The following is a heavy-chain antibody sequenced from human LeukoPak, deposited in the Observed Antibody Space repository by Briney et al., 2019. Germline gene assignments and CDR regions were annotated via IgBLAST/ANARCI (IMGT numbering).Heavy chain of an antibody. Sequence: GGSLRLSCAASGFTFSNYAMTWVRQAPGKGLEWVSTISGSGGDTYYADSVKGRFTISRDNAKNSLYLQMNSLRAEDTAVYYCAELGITMIGGVWGKGTTVTISS. V-gene: IGHV3-23*01. CDR3: AELGITMIGGV. CDR2: ISGSGGDT. D-gene: IGHD3-10*02. CDR1: GFTFSNYA. J-gene: IGHJ6*04.